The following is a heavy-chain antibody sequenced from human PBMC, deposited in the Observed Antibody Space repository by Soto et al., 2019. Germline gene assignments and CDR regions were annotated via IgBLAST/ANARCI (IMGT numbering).Heavy chain of an antibody. V-gene: IGHV1-8*01. D-gene: IGHD2-8*01. J-gene: IGHJ5*02. Sequence: ASVKVSCKASGYTFTSYDINWVRQATGQGLEWMGWMNPNSGNTGYAQKFQGRVTMTRNTSISTAYMELSSLRSEDTAVYYCARVDVLMVYDRLDPWGQGTLVTVSS. CDR1: GYTFTSYD. CDR3: ARVDVLMVYDRLDP. CDR2: MNPNSGNT.